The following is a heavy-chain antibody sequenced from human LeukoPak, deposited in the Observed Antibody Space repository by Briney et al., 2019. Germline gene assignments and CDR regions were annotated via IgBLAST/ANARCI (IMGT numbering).Heavy chain of an antibody. Sequence: AASVKVSCKASGYTFTGYYMHWVRQAPGQGLEWMGWINPNSGGTNYAQKFQGRVTMTRDTSISTAYMELSRLRSDDTAVYYCARLGILKTSFPNYYMDVWGKGTTVTVSS. V-gene: IGHV1-2*02. CDR3: ARLGILKTSFPNYYMDV. CDR2: INPNSGGT. D-gene: IGHD1-14*01. CDR1: GYTFTGYY. J-gene: IGHJ6*03.